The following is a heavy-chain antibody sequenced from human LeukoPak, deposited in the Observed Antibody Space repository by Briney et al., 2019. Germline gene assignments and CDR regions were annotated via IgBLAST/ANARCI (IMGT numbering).Heavy chain of an antibody. CDR1: GFTFTDYA. CDR2: ISGSGIST. V-gene: IGHV3-23*01. CDR3: AKSRYHDKDAFDI. Sequence: GGSLRLSCAASGFTFTDYAMSWVRQAPGKGLEWVSGISGSGISTYYADSVKGRFTISRDNSNNTLYLQMNSLRVEDTAVYYCAKSRYHDKDAFDIWGQGTMVTVSS. D-gene: IGHD3-16*02. J-gene: IGHJ3*02.